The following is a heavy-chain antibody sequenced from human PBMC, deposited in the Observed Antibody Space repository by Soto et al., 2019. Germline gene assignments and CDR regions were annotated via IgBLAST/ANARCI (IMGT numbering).Heavy chain of an antibody. CDR2: IIPIFGTA. Sequence: QVQLVQSGAEVKKPGSSVKVSCKASGGTFSSYALSWVRQAPGKGLEWMGGIIPIFGTANYAQKFQGRVTSTADESTCTAYMELSSLRSEDTAVYYCARVWLDRYYFDYCGQGTLVTVSS. CDR3: ARVWLDRYYFDY. D-gene: IGHD6-19*01. J-gene: IGHJ4*02. V-gene: IGHV1-69*12. CDR1: GGTFSSYA.